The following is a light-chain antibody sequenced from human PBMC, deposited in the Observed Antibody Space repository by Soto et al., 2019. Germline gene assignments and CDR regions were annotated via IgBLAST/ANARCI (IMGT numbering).Light chain of an antibody. Sequence: EIVMTQSPATLSVSPGERVTLSCRASQSVSGNLAWYQQKPGQAPRLLIYHASTRATGFPARFSGSGSGTDFTLTISCLQSEDFGVYYCQHYINWPQTFGQGTKLEIK. V-gene: IGKV3-15*01. CDR2: HAS. CDR3: QHYINWPQT. J-gene: IGKJ2*01. CDR1: QSVSGN.